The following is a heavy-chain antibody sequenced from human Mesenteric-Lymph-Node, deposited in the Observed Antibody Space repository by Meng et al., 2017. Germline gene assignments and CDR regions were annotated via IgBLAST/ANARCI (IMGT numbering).Heavy chain of an antibody. CDR3: ARVNGDCFSTICYKGWFDP. CDR1: GGSIISNIR. J-gene: IGHJ5*02. D-gene: IGHD2-2*02. Sequence: VRRERPGPGLVKPSGTRAITCGGSGGSIISNIRWTWVRQPPGKGLEWIGDIDDSGSTNYNPSLNSRISISLDKSKNHFSLKVNSVTAADTAVYYCARVNGDCFSTICYKGWFDPWGQGTLVTVSS. V-gene: IGHV4-4*02. CDR2: IDDSGST.